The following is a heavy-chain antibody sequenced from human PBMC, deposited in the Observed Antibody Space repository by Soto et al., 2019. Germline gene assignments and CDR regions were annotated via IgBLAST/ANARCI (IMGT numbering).Heavy chain of an antibody. V-gene: IGHV1-69*02. CDR3: AVAYYYGSGSYYALDY. CDR2: IIPILGIA. Sequence: QVQLVQSGAEVKKPGSSVKVSCKASGGTFSSYTISWVRQAPGQGLEWMGRIIPILGIANYAQKFQGRVTITAEKSTSTAYMELSSLRSEDTAVYYCAVAYYYGSGSYYALDYWGQGTLVTVSS. J-gene: IGHJ4*02. CDR1: GGTFSSYT. D-gene: IGHD3-10*01.